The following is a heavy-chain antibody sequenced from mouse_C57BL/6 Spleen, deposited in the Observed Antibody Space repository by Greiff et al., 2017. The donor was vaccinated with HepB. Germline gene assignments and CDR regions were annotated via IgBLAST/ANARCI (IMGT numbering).Heavy chain of an antibody. V-gene: IGHV1-61*01. D-gene: IGHD2-2*01. Sequence: QVQLQQPGAELVRPGSSVKLSCKASGYTFTSYWMDWVKQRPGQGLEWIGNIYPSDSETHYNQKFKDKATLTVDKSSSTAYMQLSSLTSEDSAVYYCARGGDYGFLYYAMDYWGQGTSVTVSS. CDR2: IYPSDSET. CDR1: GYTFTSYW. CDR3: ARGGDYGFLYYAMDY. J-gene: IGHJ4*01.